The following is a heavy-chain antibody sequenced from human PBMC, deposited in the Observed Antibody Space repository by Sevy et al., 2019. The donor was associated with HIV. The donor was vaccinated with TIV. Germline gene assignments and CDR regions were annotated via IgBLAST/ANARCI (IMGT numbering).Heavy chain of an antibody. CDR1: GFTFSSYA. V-gene: IGHV3-23*01. D-gene: IGHD1-20*01. CDR2: ISGSGGST. Sequence: RGSLRLSCAASGFTFSSYAMSCVRQAPGKGLERVSAISGSGGSTYYADSVKGRFTVSRDNSKNTLYLQMNSLRAEDTAVYYCTKDGYKPSVGDENYYYYYMDVWGKGTTVCVSS. CDR3: TKDGYKPSVGDENYYYYYMDV. J-gene: IGHJ6*03.